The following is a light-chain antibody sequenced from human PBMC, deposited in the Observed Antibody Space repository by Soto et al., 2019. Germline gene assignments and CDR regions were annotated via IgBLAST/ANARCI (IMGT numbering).Light chain of an antibody. CDR1: SSDIGAYGY. CDR2: DVN. V-gene: IGLV2-14*01. CDR3: SSYTIVRTHVL. J-gene: IGLJ3*02. Sequence: QSALTQPASVSGSPGQSITISCTGTSSDIGAYGYVSWYQQHPARAPKLIIYDVNDRPSGVSDRFSGSKSGNTASLTISGLQAEDEADYFCSSYTIVRTHVLFGGGTKVTVL.